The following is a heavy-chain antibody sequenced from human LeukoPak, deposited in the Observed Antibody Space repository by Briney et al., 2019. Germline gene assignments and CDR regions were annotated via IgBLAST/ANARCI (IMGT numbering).Heavy chain of an antibody. CDR1: GFTFSSYE. CDR3: TTEYYGSLNN. V-gene: IGHV3-15*01. D-gene: IGHD1-26*01. Sequence: GGSLRLSCAASGFTFSSYEMNWVRQAPGKGLEWVGRIKSKPAGGTTDYAAPVKGRFTISRDDSKNTLYLQINSLITEDTAVYFCTTEYYGSLNNWGQGTLVTASP. J-gene: IGHJ4*02. CDR2: IKSKPAGGTT.